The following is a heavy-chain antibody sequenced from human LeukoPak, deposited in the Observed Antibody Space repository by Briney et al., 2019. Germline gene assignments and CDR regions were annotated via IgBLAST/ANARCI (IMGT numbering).Heavy chain of an antibody. Sequence: GGSLRLSCAATGFTFSSYAMSWVRQAPGKGLEWGSGISGSGGKTYYADSVKGRFTISRDNFKNTLYLQMNSLRAEDTAVYYCAKDWTGTKPFDLWGRGTLVTVSS. CDR1: GFTFSSYA. V-gene: IGHV3-23*01. D-gene: IGHD3/OR15-3a*01. CDR2: ISGSGGKT. J-gene: IGHJ2*01. CDR3: AKDWTGTKPFDL.